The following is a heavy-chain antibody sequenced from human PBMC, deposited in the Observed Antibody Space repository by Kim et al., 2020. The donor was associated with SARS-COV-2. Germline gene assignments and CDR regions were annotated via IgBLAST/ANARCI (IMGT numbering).Heavy chain of an antibody. CDR1: GYIFTKYH. D-gene: IGHD6-25*01. J-gene: IGHJ6*02. CDR2: INPISGST. V-gene: IGHV1-46*01. CDR3: ARDPRLIAAASYAVDV. Sequence: ASVKVSCKASGYIFTKYHMHWVRQAPGQGLQWMGMINPISGSTTYAQKFQGRVTMTRDTSTTTVYMELSSLRSEDTAVYYCARDPRLIAAASYAVDVWGQ.